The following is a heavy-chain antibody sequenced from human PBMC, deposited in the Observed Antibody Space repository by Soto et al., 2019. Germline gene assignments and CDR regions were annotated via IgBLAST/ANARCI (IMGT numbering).Heavy chain of an antibody. CDR1: GFTFSAYG. V-gene: IGHV3-30*18. Sequence: QVQLVESGGGVVQPGRSLRLSCAASGFTFSAYGMHWVRQAPGRGLEWVAIISHDGSYKAYADSVKGRSTIARDNSKGALYLLLNSLRPDDSALYYCAKDPEGGNDYFDHWGQGTQVTVSS. CDR2: ISHDGSYK. J-gene: IGHJ4*02. D-gene: IGHD2-15*01. CDR3: AKDPEGGNDYFDH.